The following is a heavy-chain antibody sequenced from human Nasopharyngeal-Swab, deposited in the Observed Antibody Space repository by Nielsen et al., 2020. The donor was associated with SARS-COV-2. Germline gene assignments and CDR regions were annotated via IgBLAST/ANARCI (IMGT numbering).Heavy chain of an antibody. J-gene: IGHJ6*03. CDR2: ISSSSSTI. CDR3: AKDGDGSGSYGDYYYYYMDV. V-gene: IGHV3-48*01. CDR1: GFTFSSYS. D-gene: IGHD3-10*01. Sequence: GESLKIPCAASGFTFSSYSMNWVRQAPGKGLEWVSYISSSSSTIYYADSVKGRFTISRDNSKNTLYLQMNSLRAEDTAVYYCAKDGDGSGSYGDYYYYYMDVWGKGTTVTVSS.